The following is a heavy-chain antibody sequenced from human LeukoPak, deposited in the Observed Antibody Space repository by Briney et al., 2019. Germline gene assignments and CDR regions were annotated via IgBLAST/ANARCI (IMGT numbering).Heavy chain of an antibody. CDR2: IKYDGSGK. V-gene: IGHV3-7*01. D-gene: IGHD1-26*01. CDR3: AGDLFSGSYQEDF. CDR1: GFTLSSYW. Sequence: SGGSLRLSRAASGFTLSSYWMSWVRQAPGKGLEWVANIKYDGSGKYYADSVKGRFTISRDDAKNSLYLEMNRLRVEDTAVYYCAGDLFSGSYQEDFWGQGTLVTVSS. J-gene: IGHJ4*02.